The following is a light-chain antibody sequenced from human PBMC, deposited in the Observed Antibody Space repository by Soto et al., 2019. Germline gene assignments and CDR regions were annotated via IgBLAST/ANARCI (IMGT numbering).Light chain of an antibody. V-gene: IGKV3-15*01. Sequence: EIVRTQSPATLSVSPGERATLSCTATQSVSTNLASYQQKPGQAPRLLIYGAYTRATGIPARFSGSGSGTEFTPTISSLQSEDFAVYYCQQHNNWPPWTCGQGTKVDIK. J-gene: IGKJ1*01. CDR1: QSVSTN. CDR2: GAY. CDR3: QQHNNWPPWT.